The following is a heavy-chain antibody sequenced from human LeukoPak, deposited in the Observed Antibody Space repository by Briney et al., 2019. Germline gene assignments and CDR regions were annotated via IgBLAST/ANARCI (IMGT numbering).Heavy chain of an antibody. J-gene: IGHJ4*02. CDR2: ISGSGGST. D-gene: IGHD4-17*01. CDR3: AKAQGDDYGDY. Sequence: GSLRLSCAASGFTFSSYAMSWVRKAPGKGLEWVSAISGSGGSTYYADSVKGRFTISRDNYKNTLYLQMNSLRAEDTAVYYCAKAQGDDYGDYWGQGTLVTVSS. V-gene: IGHV3-23*01. CDR1: GFTFSSYA.